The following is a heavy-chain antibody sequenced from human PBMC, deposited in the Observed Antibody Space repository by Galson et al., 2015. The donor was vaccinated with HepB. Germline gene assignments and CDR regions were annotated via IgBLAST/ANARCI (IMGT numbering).Heavy chain of an antibody. V-gene: IGHV1-69*13. CDR2: IIPIFGTA. Sequence: SVKVSCKASGGTFSSYAISWVRQAPGQGLEWMGGIIPIFGTANYAQKFQGRVTITADESTSTAYMELSSLRSEDTAVYYCARAASSETTDIVVVPAAMGDYYYYYMDVWGKGTTVTVSS. J-gene: IGHJ6*03. CDR1: GGTFSSYA. CDR3: ARAASSETTDIVVVPAAMGDYYYYYMDV. D-gene: IGHD2-2*01.